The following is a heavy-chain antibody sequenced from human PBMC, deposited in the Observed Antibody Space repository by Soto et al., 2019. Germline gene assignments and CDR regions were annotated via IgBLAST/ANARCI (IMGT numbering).Heavy chain of an antibody. CDR2: ISDSSSTI. Sequence: EVQLVESGGGLAQPGGSLRLSCAASGFTFSSHSMSWVRQAPGKGLEWLSYISDSSSTIYYADAVNGRFTISRDNAKNSLFLQMHSLRAEDTAIYYFARSVVAATLPLDYWGQGTLVTVSS. V-gene: IGHV3-48*01. CDR3: ARSVVAATLPLDY. D-gene: IGHD2-15*01. J-gene: IGHJ4*02. CDR1: GFTFSSHS.